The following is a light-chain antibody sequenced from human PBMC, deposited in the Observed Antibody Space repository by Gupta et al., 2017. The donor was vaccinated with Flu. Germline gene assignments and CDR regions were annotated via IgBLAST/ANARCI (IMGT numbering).Light chain of an antibody. CDR2: RNN. CDR1: SNNVAPQG. Sequence: TATITSTGISNNVAPQGAAWLQQRHGHTPKVLSHRNNSRASGISERFSASRSGNTTSLTITGLQPEDEADYYCSALDSSLNAVVFGGGTKLTVL. V-gene: IGLV10-54*02. J-gene: IGLJ2*01. CDR3: SALDSSLNAVV.